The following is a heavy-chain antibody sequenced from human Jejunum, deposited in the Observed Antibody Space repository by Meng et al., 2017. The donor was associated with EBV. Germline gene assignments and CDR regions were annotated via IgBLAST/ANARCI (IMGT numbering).Heavy chain of an antibody. D-gene: IGHD3-22*01. J-gene: IGHJ4*02. Sequence: QLQLQESGPGLVKPSXXLSLTXLVSGGSISSSSYYWGWIRQPPGKGLEWIGSIYYSGSTYYNPSLKSRVTISVDTSKNQFSLKLSSVTAADTAVYYCARTYYYDSSGYAPFDHWGQGTLVTVSS. CDR2: IYYSGST. CDR1: GGSISSSSYY. CDR3: ARTYYYDSSGYAPFDH. V-gene: IGHV4-39*07.